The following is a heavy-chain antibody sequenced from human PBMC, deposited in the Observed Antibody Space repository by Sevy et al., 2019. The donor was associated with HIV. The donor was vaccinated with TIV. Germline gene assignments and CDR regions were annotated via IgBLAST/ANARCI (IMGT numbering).Heavy chain of an antibody. V-gene: IGHV1-2*02. CDR2: INPNSGGT. CDR3: AREGGGYSGYEYSDY. D-gene: IGHD5-12*01. J-gene: IGHJ4*02. Sequence: ASVKVSCKASGYTFTGYYMHWVRQAPGQGLEWMGWINPNSGGTKYAQKFQGRVTMTRDTSISTAYMELSRLRSDDTAVYYCAREGGGYSGYEYSDYWGQGTLVTVSS. CDR1: GYTFTGYY.